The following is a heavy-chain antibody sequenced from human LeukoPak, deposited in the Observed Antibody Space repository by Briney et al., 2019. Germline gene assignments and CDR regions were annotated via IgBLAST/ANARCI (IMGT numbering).Heavy chain of an antibody. CDR3: ARSGYTSSPLGGYFDY. Sequence: GESLKISCKGSGYSFTSYWIGWVRQMPGKGLEWMGTIYPADSDTRYSPSFQGQVTISADKSISTAYLQWSSLKASDTAMYYCARSGYTSSPLGGYFDYWGQGTLVTVSS. V-gene: IGHV5-51*01. CDR2: IYPADSDT. CDR1: GYSFTSYW. D-gene: IGHD6-13*01. J-gene: IGHJ4*02.